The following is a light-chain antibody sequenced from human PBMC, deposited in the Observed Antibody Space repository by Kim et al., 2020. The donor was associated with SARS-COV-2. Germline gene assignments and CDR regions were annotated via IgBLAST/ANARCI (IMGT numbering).Light chain of an antibody. V-gene: IGKV3-11*01. Sequence: EIVLTQSPATLSLFPGERATLSCRASQSVSSYLGWYQQKPGQAPRLLIYDASNRATGVPARFSGSGSGTDFTLTISSLESEDFAVYYYQQRGNGLTFGGGTKVDIK. CDR1: QSVSSY. J-gene: IGKJ4*01. CDR3: QQRGNGLT. CDR2: DAS.